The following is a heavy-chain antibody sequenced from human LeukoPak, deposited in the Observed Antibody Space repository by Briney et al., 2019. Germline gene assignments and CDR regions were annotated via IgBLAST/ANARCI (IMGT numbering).Heavy chain of an antibody. CDR3: ASSLGRLGY. CDR2: IYSAGST. Sequence: GGSLRLSCAASGXTVSSNYMSWVRQAPGKGLEWVSVIYSAGSTYYADSVKGRFTISRDISKNTLYLQMNSLRAEDTAVYYCASSLGRLGYWGQGTLVTVSS. V-gene: IGHV3-53*01. J-gene: IGHJ4*02. CDR1: GXTVSSNY. D-gene: IGHD6-6*01.